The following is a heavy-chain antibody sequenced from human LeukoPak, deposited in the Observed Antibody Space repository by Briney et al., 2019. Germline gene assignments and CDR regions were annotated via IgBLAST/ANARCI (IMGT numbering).Heavy chain of an antibody. D-gene: IGHD2/OR15-2a*01. CDR2: ISVSRDST. J-gene: IGHJ4*02. V-gene: IGHV3-23*01. CDR1: GFTFTGYA. Sequence: PGGSLRLSCAASGFTFTGYAMTWVRRAPGKGLEWVSGISVSRDSTYYGDPVKGRFIISRDNFKNTLYLLMNALRPEDTAVYYCAKIPRMTAEYYYFDYWGQGTLVTVSS. CDR3: AKIPRMTAEYYYFDY.